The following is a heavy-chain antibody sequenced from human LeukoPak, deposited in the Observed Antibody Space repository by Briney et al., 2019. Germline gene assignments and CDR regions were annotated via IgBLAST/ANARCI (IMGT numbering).Heavy chain of an antibody. CDR1: GYTFTGYY. CDR2: INPNSGGT. CDR3: ARDDGSGWPNXFXX. D-gene: IGHD6-19*01. J-gene: IGHJ4*02. V-gene: IGHV1-2*02. Sequence: ASVKVSCKASGYTFTGYYMHWVRQAPGQGLERMGWINPNSGGTNYAQKFQGRGTMTRDAPISTTYMELSRLRSDDTAVYYCARDDGSGWPNXFXXWGQXXLVT.